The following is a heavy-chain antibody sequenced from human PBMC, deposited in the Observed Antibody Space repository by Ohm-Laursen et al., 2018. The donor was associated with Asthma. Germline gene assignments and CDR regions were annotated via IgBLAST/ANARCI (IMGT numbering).Heavy chain of an antibody. CDR1: GYTFSRYS. CDR2: ISTASTFI. CDR3: TRGGHYGSYFDY. V-gene: IGHV3-21*01. J-gene: IGHJ4*02. D-gene: IGHD4-17*01. Sequence: SLRLSCAASGYTFSRYSIHWVRQVPGKGLEWVASISTASTFIYYADSVWGRFTTSRDNAKNTLYLQMNSLRAEDTAVYYCTRGGHYGSYFDYWGQGTLVTVSS.